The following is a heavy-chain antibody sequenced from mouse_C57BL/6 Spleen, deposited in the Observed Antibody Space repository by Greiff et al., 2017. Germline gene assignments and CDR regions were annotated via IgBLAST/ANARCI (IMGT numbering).Heavy chain of an antibody. CDR1: GFTFSSYA. Sequence: EVHLVESGGGLVKPGGSLKLSCAASGFTFSSYAMSWVRQTPEKRLEWVATISDGGSYTYYPDNVKGRFTISRDNAKNNLYLQMSHLKSEDTAMYYCARVYDGYYPVFAYWGQGTLVTVSA. V-gene: IGHV5-4*01. D-gene: IGHD2-3*01. J-gene: IGHJ3*01. CDR3: ARVYDGYYPVFAY. CDR2: ISDGGSYT.